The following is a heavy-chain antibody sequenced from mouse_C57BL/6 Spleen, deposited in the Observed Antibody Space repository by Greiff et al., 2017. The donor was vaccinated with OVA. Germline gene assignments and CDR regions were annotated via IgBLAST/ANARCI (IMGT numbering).Heavy chain of an antibody. D-gene: IGHD1-1*01. CDR1: GYAFTNYL. CDR3: ALTVVARVYYAMDY. J-gene: IGHJ4*01. Sequence: QVQLQQSGAELVRPGTSVKVSCKASGYAFTNYLIEWVKQRPGQGLEWIGVINPGSGGTNYNEKFKGKATLTADKSSSTAYMQLSSLTSEDSAVYFCALTVVARVYYAMDYWGQGTSVTVSS. CDR2: INPGSGGT. V-gene: IGHV1-54*01.